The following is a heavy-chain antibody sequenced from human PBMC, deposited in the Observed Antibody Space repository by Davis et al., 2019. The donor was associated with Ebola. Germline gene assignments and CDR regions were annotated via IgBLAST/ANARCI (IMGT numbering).Heavy chain of an antibody. Sequence: GESLKISCAASGFTFSSYAMHWVRQAPGKGLEWVAVISYDGSNKYYADSVKGRFTISRDNSKNTLYLQMNSLRAEDTAVYYCAKGGDIVVVPAAIADYWGQGTLVTVSS. CDR2: ISYDGSNK. CDR3: AKGGDIVVVPAAIADY. CDR1: GFTFSSYA. V-gene: IGHV3-30-3*01. D-gene: IGHD2-2*02. J-gene: IGHJ4*02.